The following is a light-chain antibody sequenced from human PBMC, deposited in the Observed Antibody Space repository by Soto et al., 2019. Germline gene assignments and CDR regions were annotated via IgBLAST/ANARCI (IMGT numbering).Light chain of an antibody. CDR3: CSYAGSYRYV. CDR2: DVS. Sequence: QSALTQPRSVSGSPGQSVTISRTGTSSDVGGYNYVSWYQQHPGKAPKLMIYDVSKRPSGVPDRFSGSKSGNTASLTISGLQAEDEADYYCCSYAGSYRYVFGTGTKVTVL. V-gene: IGLV2-11*01. J-gene: IGLJ1*01. CDR1: SSDVGGYNY.